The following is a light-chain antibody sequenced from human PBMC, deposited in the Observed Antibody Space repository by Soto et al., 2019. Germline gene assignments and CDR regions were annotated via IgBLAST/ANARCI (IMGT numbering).Light chain of an antibody. CDR1: SGDVGGYNY. V-gene: IGLV2-14*01. CDR2: EVN. Sequence: QSALTQPASVSGSPGQSITISCTGTSGDVGGYNYVSWYQLDPGKAPKLIIYEVNNRPSGVSNRFSGSKSGNTASLTISGHQAEDEADYYCTSYTSSGPWVFGGGTKLTVL. CDR3: TSYTSSGPWV. J-gene: IGLJ3*02.